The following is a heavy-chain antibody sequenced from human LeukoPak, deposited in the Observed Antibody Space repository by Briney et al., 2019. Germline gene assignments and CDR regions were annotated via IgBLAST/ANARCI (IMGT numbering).Heavy chain of an antibody. Sequence: GESLTISCKTSGYKFTSYWVSWVRQMPGKGLEWMGRIDPTDSHVNYSPSFEGHVTISADKSISTAYLQWSSLKASDTAMYYCAVAVAFIDYWGQGTLVTVSP. CDR2: IDPTDSHV. CDR3: AVAVAFIDY. J-gene: IGHJ4*02. D-gene: IGHD5-12*01. CDR1: GYKFTSYW. V-gene: IGHV5-10-1*01.